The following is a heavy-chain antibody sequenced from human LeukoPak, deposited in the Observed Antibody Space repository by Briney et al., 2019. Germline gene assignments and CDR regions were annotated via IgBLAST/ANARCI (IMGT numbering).Heavy chain of an antibody. CDR3: ARDAVMGTTPFYFDY. Sequence: GGSLRLSCTASGFILSSYGMNWVRQAPGKGLEWVSYISSSSSNIFYADSVKGRFTISRDNAKDSLFLQMNSLRAEDTALYYCARDAVMGTTPFYFDYWGQGALVTVSS. D-gene: IGHD1-1*01. CDR2: ISSSSSNI. V-gene: IGHV3-48*01. J-gene: IGHJ4*02. CDR1: GFILSSYG.